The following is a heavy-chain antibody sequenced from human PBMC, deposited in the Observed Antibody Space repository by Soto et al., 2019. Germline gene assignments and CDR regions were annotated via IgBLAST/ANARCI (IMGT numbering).Heavy chain of an antibody. Sequence: PSETLSLTCTVSGGSISTYYWSWIRQPPGKGLEWIGYISYSGSTNYNPSLKSRVTISVDTSKSQFSPKLRSVTAADTAVYYCARRTCGGGSCLFDFWGQGAQVTVSS. J-gene: IGHJ4*02. CDR1: GGSISTYY. D-gene: IGHD2-15*01. CDR2: ISYSGST. CDR3: ARRTCGGGSCLFDF. V-gene: IGHV4-59*08.